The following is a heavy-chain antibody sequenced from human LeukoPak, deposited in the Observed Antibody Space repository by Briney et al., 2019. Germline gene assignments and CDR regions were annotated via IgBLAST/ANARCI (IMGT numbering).Heavy chain of an antibody. CDR3: ARGNNIDRYCSGGSCYLPTS. CDR2: IKQDGSDK. V-gene: IGHV3-7*01. CDR1: GFTFSNYW. Sequence: GGSLRLSCIASGFTFSNYWMSWVRQAPGKGLEWVANIKQDGSDKNYVDSTKGRFTISRDNAKNSVSLLMNSLRVEDTAVYYCARGNNIDRYCSGGSCYLPTSWGQGTLVTVSS. D-gene: IGHD2-15*01. J-gene: IGHJ4*02.